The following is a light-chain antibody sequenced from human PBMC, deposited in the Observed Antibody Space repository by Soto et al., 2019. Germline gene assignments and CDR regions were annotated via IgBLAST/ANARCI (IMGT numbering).Light chain of an antibody. CDR3: QQYGSSPPRFT. Sequence: EIVLTQSPGTLSLSPGERATLSCRASQSVSSSYLAWYQQKPGQAPRRLIYGASSRATGIPDRFSGSGSGTDFTLTISGLEPEDFAVYYWQQYGSSPPRFTFGPGTKVDIK. CDR1: QSVSSSY. CDR2: GAS. V-gene: IGKV3-20*01. J-gene: IGKJ3*01.